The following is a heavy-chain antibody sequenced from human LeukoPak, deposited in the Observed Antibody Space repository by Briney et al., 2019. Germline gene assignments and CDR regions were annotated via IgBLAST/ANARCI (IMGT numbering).Heavy chain of an antibody. CDR3: ARDGYTNFDY. V-gene: IGHV3-48*01. CDR2: ISSSSSTI. J-gene: IGHJ4*02. CDR1: GFTFSSYS. Sequence: PGGSLRLSCAASGFTFSSYSMNWVRQAPGKGLEWVSYISSSSSTIYYADSGKGRFTISRDNAKNSLYLQMNSLRAEDTAVYYCARDGYTNFDYWGQGTLVTVSS. D-gene: IGHD5-24*01.